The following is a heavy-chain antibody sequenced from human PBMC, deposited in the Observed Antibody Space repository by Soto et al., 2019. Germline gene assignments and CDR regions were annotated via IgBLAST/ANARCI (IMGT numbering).Heavy chain of an antibody. Sequence: PGGSLRLSCAASGFTFSSYAMSWVRQAPGKGLEWVSAISGSGGSTYYADSVKGRYTISRDNSKNTLYLQMNSLRAEDTAVYYCAKVSRPTYYDLPDYWGQGTLVTVSS. V-gene: IGHV3-23*01. CDR3: AKVSRPTYYDLPDY. CDR2: ISGSGGST. J-gene: IGHJ4*02. D-gene: IGHD3-3*01. CDR1: GFTFSSYA.